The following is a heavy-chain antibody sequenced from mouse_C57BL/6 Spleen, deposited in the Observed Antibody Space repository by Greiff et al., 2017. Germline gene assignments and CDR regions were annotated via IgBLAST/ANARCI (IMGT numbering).Heavy chain of an antibody. CDR2: INPSTGGT. V-gene: IGHV1-42*01. CDR1: GYSFTGYY. D-gene: IGHD2-4*01. J-gene: IGHJ4*01. CDR3: AIYYDYVYAMDY. Sequence: VQLQQSGPELVKPGASVKISCKASGYSFTGYYMNWVKQSPEKSLEWIGEINPSTGGTTYNQKFKAKATLTVDKSSSTAYMQLKSLTSEDSAVYYCAIYYDYVYAMDYWGQGTSVTVSS.